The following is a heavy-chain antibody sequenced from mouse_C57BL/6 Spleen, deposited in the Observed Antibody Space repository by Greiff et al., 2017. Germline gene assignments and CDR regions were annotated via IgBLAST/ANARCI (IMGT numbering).Heavy chain of an antibody. CDR1: GYTFTDYY. J-gene: IGHJ3*01. CDR3: ARGGPAWFAY. CDR2: INPYNGGT. Sequence: EVQLQQSGPVLVKPGASVKMSCKASGYTFTDYYMNWVKQSHGKSLEWIGVINPYNGGTSYNQKFKGKATLTVDKSSSTAYMELNSLTSEDSAVYYCARGGPAWFAYWGQGTLVTVSA. V-gene: IGHV1-19*01.